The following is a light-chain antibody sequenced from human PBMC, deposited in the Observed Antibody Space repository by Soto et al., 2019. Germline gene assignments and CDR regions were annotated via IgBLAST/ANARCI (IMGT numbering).Light chain of an antibody. CDR1: QSVSSTY. CDR2: GAS. J-gene: IGKJ1*01. Sequence: EIVLTQSPGTLSLSPGERATLSCRASQSVSSTYLAWYQQKPGQAPRLLIYGASSRATGIPCRFSGGGSGTDFSLTISRVEPEDFAVYYCQQCGSSPWTFGQGTKVEIK. V-gene: IGKV3-20*01. CDR3: QQCGSSPWT.